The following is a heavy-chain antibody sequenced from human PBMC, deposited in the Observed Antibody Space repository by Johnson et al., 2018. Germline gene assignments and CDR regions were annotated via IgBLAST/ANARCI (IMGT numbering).Heavy chain of an antibody. CDR2: INSDGSTT. J-gene: IGHJ3*02. D-gene: IGHD1-1*01. Sequence: EVQLLESVGGPVQPGGSLRLSCSASGFTLSSYWMDWVRQDPGKGLVWVSGINSDGSTTSYADSVKGRFTISRDNAENTLFRQMNSLRADDTAVYYCARCNLGVVDIWGQGTVVTVSS. CDR1: GFTLSSYW. CDR3: ARCNLGVVDI. V-gene: IGHV3-74*02.